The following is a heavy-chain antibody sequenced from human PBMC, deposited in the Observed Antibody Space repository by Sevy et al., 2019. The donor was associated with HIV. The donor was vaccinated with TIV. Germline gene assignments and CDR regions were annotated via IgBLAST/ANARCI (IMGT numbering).Heavy chain of an antibody. J-gene: IGHJ3*02. D-gene: IGHD6-19*01. CDR1: GFSFSDHH. Sequence: GGSLRLSCAASGFSFSDHHLDWVRQAPGKGLEWVGRIRQKANSYTTEYAGSVKGRFTISRDDSKNSLYLQINSLKTENTAEYYCARLGQWLRAYDAFDIWGQGTMVTVSS. V-gene: IGHV3-72*01. CDR2: IRQKANSYTT. CDR3: ARLGQWLRAYDAFDI.